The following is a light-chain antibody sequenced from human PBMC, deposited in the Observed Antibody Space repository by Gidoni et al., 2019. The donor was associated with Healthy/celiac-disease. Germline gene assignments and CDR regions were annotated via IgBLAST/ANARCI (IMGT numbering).Light chain of an antibody. CDR2: GAS. CDR3: QQYNNWPPLT. Sequence: EIVMTQSPATLSVSPGERATLSCRASQSVSSNLARYLQKPGQAPRLPIYGASTRATGIPARFSGSESGTELTLTISSLQSEDFAVYYCQQYNNWPPLTFGGGTKVEIK. CDR1: QSVSSN. V-gene: IGKV3-15*01. J-gene: IGKJ4*01.